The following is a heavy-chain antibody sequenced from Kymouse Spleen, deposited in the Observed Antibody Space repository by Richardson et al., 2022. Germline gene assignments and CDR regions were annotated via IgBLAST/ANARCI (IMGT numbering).Heavy chain of an antibody. CDR3: ARDQGYCSGGSCYHYYYYYGMDV. Sequence: QVQLQESGPGLVKPSQTLSLTCTVSGGSISSGGYYWSWIRQHPGKGLEWIGYIYYSGSTYYNPSLKSRVTISVDTSKNQFSLKLSSVTAADTAVYYCARDQGYCSGGSCYHYYYYYGMDVWGQGTTVTVSS. D-gene: IGHD2-15*01. CDR1: GGSISSGGYY. J-gene: IGHJ6*02. V-gene: IGHV4-31*03. CDR2: IYYSGST.